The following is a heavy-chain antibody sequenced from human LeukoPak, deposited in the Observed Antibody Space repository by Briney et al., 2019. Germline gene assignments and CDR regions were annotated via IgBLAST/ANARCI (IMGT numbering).Heavy chain of an antibody. CDR2: INSDGSST. CDR1: GFTFSSYW. D-gene: IGHD6-19*01. CDR3: AKELTRPNRPVAGLNY. Sequence: PGGSLRLSCAASGFTFSSYWMHWVRQAPGKGLVWVSRINSDGSSTSYADSVKGRFTISRDNAKNTLYLQMNSLRTEDTAVYYCAKELTRPNRPVAGLNYWGQGTLVTVSS. V-gene: IGHV3-74*01. J-gene: IGHJ4*02.